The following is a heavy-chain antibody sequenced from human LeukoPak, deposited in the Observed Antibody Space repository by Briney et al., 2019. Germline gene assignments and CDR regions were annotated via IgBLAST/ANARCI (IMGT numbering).Heavy chain of an antibody. CDR1: GGSISSSSYY. V-gene: IGHV4-39*01. J-gene: IGHJ6*02. D-gene: IGHD6-13*01. Sequence: PSETLSLTCTVSGGSISSSSYYWGWIRQSPGQGLEWIGSIYYSGSTYYNPSLKSRVTISVDTSKNQFSLKLSSVTAADTAVYYCARLDIAEHGMDVWGQGTTVTVSS. CDR3: ARLDIAEHGMDV. CDR2: IYYSGST.